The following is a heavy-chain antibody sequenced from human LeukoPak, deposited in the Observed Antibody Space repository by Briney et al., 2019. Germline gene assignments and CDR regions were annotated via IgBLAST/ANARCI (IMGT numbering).Heavy chain of an antibody. Sequence: PGRSLRPSCAASGFTFSSYAMHWVRQAPGKGLEWVAVISYDGSNKYYADSVKGRFTISRDNSKNTLYLQMNSLRAEDTAVYYCARRAAAVSPTYYYYYMDVWGKGTTVTVSS. CDR2: ISYDGSNK. J-gene: IGHJ6*03. V-gene: IGHV3-30*01. CDR1: GFTFSSYA. CDR3: ARRAAAVSPTYYYYYMDV. D-gene: IGHD6-13*01.